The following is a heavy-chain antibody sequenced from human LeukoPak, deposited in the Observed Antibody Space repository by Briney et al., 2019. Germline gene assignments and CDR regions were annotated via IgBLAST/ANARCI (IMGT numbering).Heavy chain of an antibody. CDR1: GFTFRTYG. CDR2: ALWDGSDN. Sequence: GGSLRLSCAASGFTFRTYGMHWVRQAPGKGLEWVADALWDGSDNYYADAVKDRFIISRDNSKNTLYLQMMSRRVEDKAVYYCGRKLSRYNVGEDGGFDCGRQGTGIIVSA. J-gene: IGHJ4*02. CDR3: GRKLSRYNVGEDGGFDC. D-gene: IGHD3-10*02. V-gene: IGHV3-30*03.